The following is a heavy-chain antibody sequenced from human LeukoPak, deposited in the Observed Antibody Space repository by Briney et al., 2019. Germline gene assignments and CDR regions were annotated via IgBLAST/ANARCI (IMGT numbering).Heavy chain of an antibody. J-gene: IGHJ4*02. CDR2: ENPDGSVK. V-gene: IGHV3-7*01. CDR1: GFTFSIHW. D-gene: IGHD5-24*01. CDR3: AKTIGWQQFDY. Sequence: GGSLRLSCAATGFTFSIHWMDWVRQAPGKGLEWVANENPDGSVKHYVDSVKGRFTISRDNTKNPLYLEMNSLRAEDTAVYYCAKTIGWQQFDYWGQGTLVTVSS.